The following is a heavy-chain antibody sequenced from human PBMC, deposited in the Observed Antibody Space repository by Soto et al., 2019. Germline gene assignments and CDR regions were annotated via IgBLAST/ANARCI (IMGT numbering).Heavy chain of an antibody. Sequence: QVTLKESGPVLVKPTETLTLTCTVSGFSLSNAEMGVSWIRQPPGKALEWLAHMFSNDEKSYSTSLKSRLTISKETSKSQVVLTMTNMDPVDTGTFYCVRIVGGLGADFWCQGTLVTVSS. V-gene: IGHV2-26*01. J-gene: IGHJ4*02. CDR2: MFSNDEK. CDR3: VRIVGGLGADF. D-gene: IGHD3-16*01. CDR1: GFSLSNAEMG.